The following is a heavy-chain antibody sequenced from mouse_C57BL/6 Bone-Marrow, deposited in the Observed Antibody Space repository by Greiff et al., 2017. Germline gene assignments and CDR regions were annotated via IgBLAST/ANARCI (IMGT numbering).Heavy chain of an antibody. CDR3: AREADY. V-gene: IGHV1-69*01. J-gene: IGHJ2*01. CDR1: GYTFTSYW. Sequence: QVQLQQSGAELVMPGASVKLSCKASGYTFTSYWMHWVKQRPGQGLEWIGDIDPSDSYTNYNQKFKGKSTLTVDKSSSTAYMQLSSLTSGDSEVYYCAREADYWGQGTTLTVSS. CDR2: IDPSDSYT.